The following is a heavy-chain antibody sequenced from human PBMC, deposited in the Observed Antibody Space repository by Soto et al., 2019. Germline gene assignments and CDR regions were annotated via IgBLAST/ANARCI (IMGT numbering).Heavy chain of an antibody. CDR1: GYTFTSYG. Sequence: AASVKVSCKASGYTFTSYGISWVRQAPGQGLEWMGWISAYNGNTNYAQKLQGRVTMTTDTSTSTAYMELRSLRSDDTAVYYCARDSSSWYLYNWFDPWGQGTLVSVSS. CDR3: ARDSSSWYLYNWFDP. D-gene: IGHD6-13*01. CDR2: ISAYNGNT. J-gene: IGHJ5*02. V-gene: IGHV1-18*01.